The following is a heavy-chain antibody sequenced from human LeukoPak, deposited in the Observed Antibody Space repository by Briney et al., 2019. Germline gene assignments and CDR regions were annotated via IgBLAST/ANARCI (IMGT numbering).Heavy chain of an antibody. CDR1: GYSFSNYY. D-gene: IGHD6-13*01. J-gene: IGHJ4*02. V-gene: IGHV1-18*04. CDR3: ARAGIAAAGTDFDY. Sequence: GASVKVSCKASGYSFSNYYMHWVRQAPGQGLEWMGWISAYNGNTNYAQKLQGRVTMTTDTSTSTAYMELRSLRSDDTAVYYCARAGIAAAGTDFDYWGQGTLVTVSS. CDR2: ISAYNGNT.